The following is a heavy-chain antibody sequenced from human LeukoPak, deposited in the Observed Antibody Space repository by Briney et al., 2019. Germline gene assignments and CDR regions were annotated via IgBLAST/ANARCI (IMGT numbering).Heavy chain of an antibody. J-gene: IGHJ4*02. CDR3: AREFRQTYSSGWSLDY. CDR2: ISFDGSNQ. Sequence: GGSLRLSCAASGFTFTSYAIHWVRQAPGRGLEWVAVISFDGSNQYYADSVKGRFTLSRDNSRNTIYLQIDSLRAEDTATYYCAREFRQTYSSGWSLDYWGQGTLVTVSS. V-gene: IGHV3-30*14. CDR1: GFTFTSYA. D-gene: IGHD6-19*01.